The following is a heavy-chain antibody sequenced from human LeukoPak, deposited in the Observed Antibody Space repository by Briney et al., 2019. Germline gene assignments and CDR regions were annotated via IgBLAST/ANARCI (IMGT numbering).Heavy chain of an antibody. Sequence: ESLKICCKGSGYSFTSYWIGWVRQMPGKGLEWRGIIYPGDSDTRYSPSFQGQVTISADKSISTAYLQWSSLKASDTAMYYCSASGVVINDAFDIWGQGTMVTVSS. CDR2: IYPGDSDT. D-gene: IGHD3-3*01. V-gene: IGHV5-51*01. CDR3: SASGVVINDAFDI. J-gene: IGHJ3*02. CDR1: GYSFTSYW.